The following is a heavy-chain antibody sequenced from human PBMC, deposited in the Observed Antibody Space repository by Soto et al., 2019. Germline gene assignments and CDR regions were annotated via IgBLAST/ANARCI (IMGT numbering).Heavy chain of an antibody. D-gene: IGHD2-2*01. Sequence: SVKVSCKASGGTFSSYTISWVRHAPGQGLEWMGRIIPILDIPNYAQKFQGRVTITADKSTGTAYMELSSLRSDDTAVYYCARGVRGCCYTSCYVALVTWGQGTLVTVSS. CDR3: ARGVRGCCYTSCYVALVT. CDR1: GGTFSSYT. J-gene: IGHJ5*02. CDR2: IIPILDIP. V-gene: IGHV1-69*02.